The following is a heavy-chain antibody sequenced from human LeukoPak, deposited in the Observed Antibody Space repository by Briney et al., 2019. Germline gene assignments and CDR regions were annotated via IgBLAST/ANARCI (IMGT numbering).Heavy chain of an antibody. V-gene: IGHV3-48*03. Sequence: GGSLRLSCAASGFTFSSYEMNWVRQAPGKGREWVSYISSSGSTIYYADSVKGRFTISRDNAKNSLYLQMNSLRAEDTAVYYCARPGIAAAGTEDYWGQGTLVTVSS. CDR1: GFTFSSYE. J-gene: IGHJ4*02. CDR2: ISSSGSTI. D-gene: IGHD6-13*01. CDR3: ARPGIAAAGTEDY.